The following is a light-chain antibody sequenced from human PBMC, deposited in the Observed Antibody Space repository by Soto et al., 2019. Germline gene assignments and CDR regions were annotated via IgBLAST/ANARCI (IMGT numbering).Light chain of an antibody. CDR3: QHYEDWPPRYT. CDR1: QSIRSS. CDR2: DAS. Sequence: EIVMTQSPATLAGSPGERATLSCRASQSIRSSLAWSQQNPGQAPRLLMYDASTRATGCPDRFSGSGAGTEFTLTISSLQAEDVAVDYCQHYEDWPPRYTFGQGTKLESK. J-gene: IGKJ2*01. V-gene: IGKV3-15*01.